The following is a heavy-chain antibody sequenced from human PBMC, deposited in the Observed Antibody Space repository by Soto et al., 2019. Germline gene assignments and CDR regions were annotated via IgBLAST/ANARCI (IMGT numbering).Heavy chain of an antibody. CDR1: GDTVTNYF. D-gene: IGHD2-8*01. CDR3: ARDPGYCTNGVCPIFDF. CDR2: MYHGRRT. V-gene: IGHV4-59*02. J-gene: IGHJ4*02. Sequence: SATLSLTCTVSGDTVTNYFWSWIRQPPGKGLEWIVNMYHGRRTNYSPSLKSRVTMSLDSSKNQFSLNLSSVTAADTAAYFCARDPGYCTNGVCPIFDFWGQGVLVT.